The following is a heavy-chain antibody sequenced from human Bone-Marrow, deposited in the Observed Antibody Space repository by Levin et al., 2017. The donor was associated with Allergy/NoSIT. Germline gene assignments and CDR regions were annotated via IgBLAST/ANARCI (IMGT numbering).Heavy chain of an antibody. J-gene: IGHJ3*01. D-gene: IGHD6-19*01. CDR2: IYYSGST. CDR3: ARDPPSGWSAPTGAFDV. V-gene: IGHV4-59*01. CDR1: GGSISGYY. Sequence: SETLSLTCIVSGGSISGYYWNWIRQPPWKGLEWLGYIYYSGSTNYNPSLKSRVTILVDTSKNQVSLKLSSVTAADTAVYYCARDPPSGWSAPTGAFDVWGQGTMVTVSS.